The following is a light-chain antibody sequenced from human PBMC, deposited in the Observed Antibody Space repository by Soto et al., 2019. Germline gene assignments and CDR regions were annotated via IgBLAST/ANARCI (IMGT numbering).Light chain of an antibody. CDR3: QQYHSFPLT. CDR1: QSLSSW. CDR2: KAS. Sequence: DFQMTQSPSTLSASVGDRVTITCRASQSLSSWLAWYQQKPGKAPKLLIYKASSLQSGVPSRFSGSGSGTEFTLTISGLQPDDFATYYCQQYHSFPLTFGGGTKVEIK. J-gene: IGKJ4*01. V-gene: IGKV1-5*03.